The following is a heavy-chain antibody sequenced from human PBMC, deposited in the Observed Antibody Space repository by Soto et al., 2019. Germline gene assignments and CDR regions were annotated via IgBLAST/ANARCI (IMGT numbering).Heavy chain of an antibody. CDR3: ARGLYCSRRSCYCD. Sequence: GGSLRLSCAASGFTFSSYGTHWVRQAPGKGLEWVAVIWYDGSNKYYADSVKGRFTISRDNSKNTLYLQMNSLRAEDTAVYYCARGLYCSRRSCYCDWGQGTLVTVAS. CDR1: GFTFSSYG. D-gene: IGHD2-15*01. CDR2: IWYDGSNK. V-gene: IGHV3-33*01. J-gene: IGHJ4*03.